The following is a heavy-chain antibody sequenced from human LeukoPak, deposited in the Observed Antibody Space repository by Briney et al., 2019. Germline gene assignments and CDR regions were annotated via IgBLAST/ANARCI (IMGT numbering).Heavy chain of an antibody. Sequence: PSETLSLTCAVYGGSFSGYYWSWIRQPPGKGLEWIGEINHSGSTNYNPSLKSRVTISVDTSKNQFSLKLSSVTAADTAVYYCARVSLWFGELGIDYWGQGTLVTVSS. CDR3: ARVSLWFGELGIDY. CDR2: INHSGST. V-gene: IGHV4-34*01. CDR1: GGSFSGYY. D-gene: IGHD3-10*01. J-gene: IGHJ4*02.